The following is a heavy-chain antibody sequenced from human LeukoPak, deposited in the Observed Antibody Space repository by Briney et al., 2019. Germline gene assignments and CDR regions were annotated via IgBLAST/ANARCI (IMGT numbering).Heavy chain of an antibody. D-gene: IGHD2-2*03. J-gene: IGHJ5*02. V-gene: IGHV1-46*03. CDR2: INPSGGST. Sequence: ASVKVSCKASGYTFTDYYIHWVRQAPGQGLEWMGIINPSGGSTSYAQKFQGRVTMTRDTSTSTVYMELSSLRSEDTAVYYCARGSTSLLGYCSSTSCPNWFDPWGQGTLVTVSS. CDR3: ARGSTSLLGYCSSTSCPNWFDP. CDR1: GYTFTDYY.